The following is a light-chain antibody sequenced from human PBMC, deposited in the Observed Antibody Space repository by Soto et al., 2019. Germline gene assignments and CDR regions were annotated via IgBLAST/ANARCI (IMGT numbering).Light chain of an antibody. CDR3: QQYDYWWT. J-gene: IGKJ1*01. Sequence: EIVMTQSPATLSVFPGERATLSCRASHSGNNNLAWYQQKPGQAPRLLIYCASTRATGIPARFSGSGSGTEFTLTISSLQTEDFAVYYCQQYDYWWTFGQGAKVEIK. CDR1: HSGNNN. V-gene: IGKV3-15*01. CDR2: CAS.